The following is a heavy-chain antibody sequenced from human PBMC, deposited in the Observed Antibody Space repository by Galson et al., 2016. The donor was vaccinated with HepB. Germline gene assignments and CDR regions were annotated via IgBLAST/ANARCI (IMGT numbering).Heavy chain of an antibody. CDR2: IGPYNVNT. Sequence: SVKVSCKASGYTYTSNGISWVRQAPGQGLEWMGWIGPYNVNTNYAQKFQGRVIMTTDTSTSTAYMELRSLRSEDTAVYCYARNSGVYRGYNFDYGGQGTLVTVAS. CDR3: ARNSGVYRGYNFDY. CDR1: GYTYTSNG. J-gene: IGHJ4*02. V-gene: IGHV1-18*01. D-gene: IGHD5-12*01.